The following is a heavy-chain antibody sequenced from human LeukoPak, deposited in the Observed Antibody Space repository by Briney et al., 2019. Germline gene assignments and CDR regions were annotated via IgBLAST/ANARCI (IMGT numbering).Heavy chain of an antibody. V-gene: IGHV4-34*01. CDR2: INHSGST. CDR3: ARTVVPAAGHFDY. D-gene: IGHD2-2*01. Sequence: SETLSLTCAVYGGSFSGYYWSWIRQPPGKGLEWIGEINHSGSTNYNPSLKSRVTISVDTSKNQFSLKLSSVTAADTAVYYCARTVVPAAGHFDYWSQGTLVTVSS. CDR1: GGSFSGYY. J-gene: IGHJ4*02.